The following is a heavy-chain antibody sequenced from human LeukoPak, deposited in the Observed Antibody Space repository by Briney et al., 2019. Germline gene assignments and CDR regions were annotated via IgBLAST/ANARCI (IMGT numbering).Heavy chain of an antibody. V-gene: IGHV1-2*02. CDR1: GYTVADYY. D-gene: IGHD1-26*01. CDR2: MLPRRGTT. CDR3: ARDPVWEVTLDH. Sequence: ASANVSCTTPGYTVADYYIHWVPQAPGQGPKWLGWMLPRRGTTGYAENVKGRVTMAWDASIRTACLELGGLRPDDTAVYYCARDPVWEVTLDHWGQGTLVTVSS. J-gene: IGHJ4*02.